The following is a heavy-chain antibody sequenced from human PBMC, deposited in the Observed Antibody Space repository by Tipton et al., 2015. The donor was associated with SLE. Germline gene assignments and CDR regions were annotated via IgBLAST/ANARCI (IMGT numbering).Heavy chain of an antibody. CDR2: ISSSGSTI. V-gene: IGHV3-48*03. J-gene: IGHJ3*02. CDR1: GFTFSSYE. Sequence: GSLRLSCAASGFTFSSYEMNWVRQAPGKGLEWVSYISSSGSTIYYADSVKGRFTISRDNAKNSLYLQMNSLRAEDTAVYYCARSGDDYGATDAFDIWGQGTMVTVSS. D-gene: IGHD4-17*01. CDR3: ARSGDDYGATDAFDI.